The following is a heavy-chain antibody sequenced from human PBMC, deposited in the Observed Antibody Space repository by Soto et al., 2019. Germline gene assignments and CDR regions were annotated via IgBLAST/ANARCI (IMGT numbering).Heavy chain of an antibody. CDR3: ARRDYGYYARLDY. D-gene: IGHD4-17*01. CDR1: GYTFTSHD. J-gene: IGHJ4*02. CDR2: MNPNSGNT. V-gene: IGHV1-8*01. Sequence: QVQLVQSGAEVKKSGASVKVSCKASGYTFTSHDINWVRQATGQGLEWMGWMNPNSGNTGCAQKSQGTVTKPTNTSISTAYTQLSSPRSHDTAVYYCARRDYGYYARLDYWGQGGLITVSS.